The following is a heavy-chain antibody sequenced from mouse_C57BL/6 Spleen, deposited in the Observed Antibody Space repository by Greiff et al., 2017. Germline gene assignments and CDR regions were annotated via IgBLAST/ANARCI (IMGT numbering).Heavy chain of an antibody. J-gene: IGHJ2*01. V-gene: IGHV1-82*01. CDR3: ARSDYVSRFDY. D-gene: IGHD1-1*01. CDR1: GYAFSSSW. Sequence: QVQLQQSGPELVKPGASVKISCKASGYAFSSSWMNWVKQRPGKGLEWIGRIYPGDGDTNYNGKFKGKATLTADKSSSTAYMQLSSLTSEDSAVYFCARSDYVSRFDYWGQGTTLTVSS. CDR2: IYPGDGDT.